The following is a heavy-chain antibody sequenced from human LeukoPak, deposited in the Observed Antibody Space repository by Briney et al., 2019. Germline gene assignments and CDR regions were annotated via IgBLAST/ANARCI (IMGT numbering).Heavy chain of an antibody. Sequence: ASVKVSCKVSGYTLTELSMHWVRQAPGKGLEWMGGFDPEDGETIYAQKFQGRVTITADESTSTAYMELSSLRSEDTAVYYCARVGCSSTSCYRLLDPHWGQGTLVTVSS. D-gene: IGHD2-2*01. CDR3: ARVGCSSTSCYRLLDPH. CDR2: FDPEDGET. V-gene: IGHV1-24*01. CDR1: GYTLTELS. J-gene: IGHJ4*02.